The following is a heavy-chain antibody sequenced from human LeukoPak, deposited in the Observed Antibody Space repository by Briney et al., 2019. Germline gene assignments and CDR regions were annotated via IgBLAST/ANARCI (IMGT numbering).Heavy chain of an antibody. D-gene: IGHD6-19*01. J-gene: IGHJ4*02. Sequence: GESLKISFKGSGYSFTTYWISWVRQMPGKGLEWMGRIDPSDSETNYSPSFQGHVTISADKSISTAYLQWSSLKASDTAMYYRARTRYIPVDDYWGQGTLITVS. CDR2: IDPSDSET. CDR3: ARTRYIPVDDY. CDR1: GYSFTTYW. V-gene: IGHV5-10-1*01.